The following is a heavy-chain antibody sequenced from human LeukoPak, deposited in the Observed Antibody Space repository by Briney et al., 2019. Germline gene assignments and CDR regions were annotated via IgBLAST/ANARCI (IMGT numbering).Heavy chain of an antibody. CDR2: INPNSGGT. V-gene: IGHV1-2*02. D-gene: IGHD1-26*01. Sequence: ASVKVSCKASGYTFTGYYIHWVRQAPGQGLEWMGWINPNSGGTNYAQKFQGRVTMTRDTSISTAYMELSRLRSDDTAVYYCARHLVGSGSTENFDYWGQGTLVTVS. J-gene: IGHJ4*02. CDR3: ARHLVGSGSTENFDY. CDR1: GYTFTGYY.